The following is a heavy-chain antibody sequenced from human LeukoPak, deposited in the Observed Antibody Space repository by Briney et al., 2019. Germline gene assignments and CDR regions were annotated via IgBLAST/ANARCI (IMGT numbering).Heavy chain of an antibody. CDR1: GFIFSTYG. Sequence: GGSLRLSCAASGFIFSTYGMIWVRQAPGKGLEWVAGIGGSGESTFYPDSVQGRFTISRDNSKNTLYLQMNSLRPEDTALYYCAKEPTGGFDIWGQGTMVTVSS. J-gene: IGHJ3*02. V-gene: IGHV3-23*01. CDR2: IGGSGEST. CDR3: AKEPTGGFDI. D-gene: IGHD2-8*02.